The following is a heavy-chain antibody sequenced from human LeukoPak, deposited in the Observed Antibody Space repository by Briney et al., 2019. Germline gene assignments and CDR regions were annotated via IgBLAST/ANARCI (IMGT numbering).Heavy chain of an antibody. Sequence: GRSLRLSCGAFGFTFDDFAIHWVRQAPGKGLEWVSGISWNSGSIGYADSVKGRFTISRDNAKSSLYLQMNSLRGEDTAVYYCTRDSGYNAFDIWGQGTMVTVSS. CDR3: TRDSGYNAFDI. V-gene: IGHV3-9*01. J-gene: IGHJ3*02. CDR1: GFTFDDFA. CDR2: ISWNSGSI. D-gene: IGHD5-12*01.